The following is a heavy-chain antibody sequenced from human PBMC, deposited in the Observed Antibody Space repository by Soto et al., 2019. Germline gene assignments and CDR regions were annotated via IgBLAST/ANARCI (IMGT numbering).Heavy chain of an antibody. J-gene: IGHJ4*02. V-gene: IGHV3-33*01. CDR1: GFTFSSYG. D-gene: IGHD6-19*01. CDR2: IWYDGSNK. Sequence: GGSLRLSCAASGFTFSSYGMHWVRQAPGKGLEWVAVIWYDGSNKYYADSVKGRFTISRDNSKNTLYLQMNSLRAEDTAVYYCARQILSYHGAVAGTDFDYWGQGTLVTVSS. CDR3: ARQILSYHGAVAGTDFDY.